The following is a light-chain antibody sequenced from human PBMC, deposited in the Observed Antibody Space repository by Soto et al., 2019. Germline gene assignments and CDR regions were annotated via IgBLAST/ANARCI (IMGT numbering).Light chain of an antibody. CDR2: SAS. V-gene: IGKV3-20*01. J-gene: IGKJ2*01. CDR1: QRIGSSY. CDR3: QKYGNSPYT. Sequence: EIVLTQSPGTLSLSPGERATLSCRASQRIGSSYLAWYQQRAGQAPRLLIYSASSRATGIPDRFSGSGSGTDFALTISRVEPEDFAVYYCQKYGNSPYTFGQGTKLAIK.